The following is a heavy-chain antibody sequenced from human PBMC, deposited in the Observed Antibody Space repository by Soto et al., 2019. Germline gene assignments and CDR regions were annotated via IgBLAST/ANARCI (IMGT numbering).Heavy chain of an antibody. CDR2: TIPIFGPA. Sequence: GASVKVSCQASAATFSSYAISWVRHSPGQALQWMGRTIPIFGPATYAQKFQGRLTITAHESTSTAYTELSSLRCEDTAVYYCARNMIVVVTTGMDVWGQGTTVTVS. J-gene: IGHJ6*02. D-gene: IGHD3-22*01. CDR1: AATFSSYA. V-gene: IGHV1-69*13. CDR3: ARNMIVVVTTGMDV.